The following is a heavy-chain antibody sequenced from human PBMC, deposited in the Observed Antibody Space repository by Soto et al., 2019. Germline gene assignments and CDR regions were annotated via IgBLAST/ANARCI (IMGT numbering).Heavy chain of an antibody. CDR2: INHSGST. CDR1: GGSFSGYY. Sequence: SETLSLTCAVYGGSFSGYYWSWIRQPPGKGLEWIGEINHSGSTNYNPSLKSRVTISVDTSKNQFSLKLSSVTAADTAVYYCATTIVATLNDDLDIWGQGTMVTVSS. J-gene: IGHJ3*02. V-gene: IGHV4-34*01. CDR3: ATTIVATLNDDLDI. D-gene: IGHD5-12*01.